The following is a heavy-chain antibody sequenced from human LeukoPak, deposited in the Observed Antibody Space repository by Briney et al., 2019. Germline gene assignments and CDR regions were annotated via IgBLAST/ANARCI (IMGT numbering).Heavy chain of an antibody. CDR1: GFTFSNAW. CDR2: IKRKSDGGTA. J-gene: IGHJ4*02. V-gene: IGHV3-15*01. CDR3: TTVTDGGLDY. Sequence: PGGFLRLSCAASGFTFSNAWMSWVRQAPGKGLEWVGRIKRKSDGGTADHAAPVKGRFTISRDDSKNTLYLQMNSLKTEDTAVYYCTTVTDGGLDYWGQGTLVTVSS.